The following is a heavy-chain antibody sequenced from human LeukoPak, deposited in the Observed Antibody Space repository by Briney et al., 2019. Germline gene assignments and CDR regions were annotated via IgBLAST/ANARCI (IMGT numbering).Heavy chain of an antibody. J-gene: IGHJ4*02. V-gene: IGHV3-23*01. CDR2: ISGSGGST. CDR1: GFTFSSYA. CDR3: AKDTRRSGYCDY. Sequence: PTGGSLRLSCAASGFTFSSYAMSWVRQAPGKGLEWVSAISGSGGSTYYADSVKGRFTISRDNSKNTLYLQMNSLRAEDTAVYYCAKDTRRSGYCDYWGQGTLVTVSS. D-gene: IGHD3-22*01.